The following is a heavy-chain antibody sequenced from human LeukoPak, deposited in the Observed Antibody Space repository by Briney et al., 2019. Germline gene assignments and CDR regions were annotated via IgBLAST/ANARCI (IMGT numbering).Heavy chain of an antibody. CDR1: GGSISGSSYY. CDR2: IYYTGNA. CDR3: ARQLDTSGDYAGFFDS. J-gene: IGHJ4*02. D-gene: IGHD3-9*01. Sequence: PSKTLSLTCTVSGGSISGSSYYWAWIRQPPGKGLEWIASIYYTGNAFYNWSLKSRLTLLVYTSQNRSSLEVDSVTATDTAMYYCARQLDTSGDYAGFFDSWGQGALVTVSS. V-gene: IGHV4-39*01.